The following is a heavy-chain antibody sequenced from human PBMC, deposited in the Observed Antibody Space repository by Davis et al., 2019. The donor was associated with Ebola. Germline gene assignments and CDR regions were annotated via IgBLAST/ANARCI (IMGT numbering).Heavy chain of an antibody. CDR2: VSHSEREK. J-gene: IGHJ6*04. CDR1: GFTFRNYA. Sequence: GESLKISCAASGFTFRNYAMHWVRQAPGKGLEWVAVVSHSEREKFYADSVKGRFTISRDNSENTLYLQMNSLTADDTAVYYCARAVFHEVLDVWGEGTTITVSS. V-gene: IGHV3-30*04. D-gene: IGHD6-19*01. CDR3: ARAVFHEVLDV.